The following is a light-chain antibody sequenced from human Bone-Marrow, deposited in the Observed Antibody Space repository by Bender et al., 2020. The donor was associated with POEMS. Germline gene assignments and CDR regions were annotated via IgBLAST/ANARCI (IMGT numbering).Light chain of an antibody. CDR1: KLGDKY. J-gene: IGLJ3*02. V-gene: IGLV3-1*01. CDR2: QDT. CDR3: AAWDDSLTSWV. Sequence: SYELTQPPSVSVSPGQTASITCSGDKLGDKYVSWYQQKPGQSPILVIHQDTKRPSGLPERFSGSNSGNTATLTISGTQPMDEADYYCAAWDDSLTSWVFGGGTKLTVL.